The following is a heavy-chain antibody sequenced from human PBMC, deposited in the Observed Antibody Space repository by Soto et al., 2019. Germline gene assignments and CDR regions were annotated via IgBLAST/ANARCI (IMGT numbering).Heavy chain of an antibody. CDR2: IIPIFGTA. CDR1: GGTFSSYA. J-gene: IGHJ3*02. D-gene: IGHD4-17*01. Sequence: SVKVSCKASGGTFSSYAISWVRQAPGQGLEWMGGIIPIFGTANYAQKFQGRVTITADESTSTAYMELSSLRSEDTAVYYCARAERVDYGEQSDAFDIWGQGTMVTVSS. V-gene: IGHV1-69*13. CDR3: ARAERVDYGEQSDAFDI.